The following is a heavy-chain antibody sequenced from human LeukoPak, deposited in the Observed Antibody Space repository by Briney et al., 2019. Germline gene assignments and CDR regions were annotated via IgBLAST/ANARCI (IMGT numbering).Heavy chain of an antibody. CDR3: VQFELDY. V-gene: IGHV1-18*04. D-gene: IGHD1-7*01. CDR1: GYTFTGYY. Sequence: GASVKVSCKASGYTFTGYYMHWVRQAPGQGLEWMGWISAQHGQTEHAPNSQDRVTMTTDTYTNTAYMELRSLRSDDTAVYYCVQFELDYWGQGTLVTVSS. CDR2: ISAQHGQT. J-gene: IGHJ4*02.